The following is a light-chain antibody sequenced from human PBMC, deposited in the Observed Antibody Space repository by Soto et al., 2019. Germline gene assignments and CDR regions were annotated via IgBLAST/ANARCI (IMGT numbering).Light chain of an antibody. V-gene: IGKV3-20*01. CDR3: QQYGSLPWT. Sequence: EIVLTQSPGTLSLSPGERATLSCRASQSVSSSYLAWYQQKLGQAPRLLIYGASSWATGIPDRFSGSGSGTDFTLTISRLEPEDFAVYYCQQYGSLPWTFGQGTKVEIK. J-gene: IGKJ1*01. CDR1: QSVSSSY. CDR2: GAS.